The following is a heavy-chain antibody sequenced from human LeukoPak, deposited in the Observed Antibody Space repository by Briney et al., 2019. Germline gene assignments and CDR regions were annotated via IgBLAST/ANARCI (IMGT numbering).Heavy chain of an antibody. Sequence: PGGSLRLSCAASGFTFSSYAMSWVRQAPGKGLEWVSAISGSGGSTYYADSVKGRFTISRDNSKNTLYLQMNSLRAEGTAVYYCAKDGWGAAAGTGSYWGQGTLVTVSS. J-gene: IGHJ4*02. D-gene: IGHD6-13*01. V-gene: IGHV3-23*01. CDR1: GFTFSSYA. CDR3: AKDGWGAAAGTGSY. CDR2: ISGSGGST.